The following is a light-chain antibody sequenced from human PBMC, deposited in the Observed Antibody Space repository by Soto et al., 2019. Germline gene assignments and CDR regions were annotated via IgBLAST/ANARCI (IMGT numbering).Light chain of an antibody. V-gene: IGLV1-40*01. Sequence: QSVLTQPPSVSGAPGQRVTVSFTVSSSNIGAGSDVHWYQQLPGTAPNLLIFANNNRPSGVPDRFSGSKSGTSASLAITGLQADDEADYYCQSYDNSLSAYVFGTGTKVTVL. CDR1: SSNIGAGSD. CDR2: ANN. CDR3: QSYDNSLSAYV. J-gene: IGLJ1*01.